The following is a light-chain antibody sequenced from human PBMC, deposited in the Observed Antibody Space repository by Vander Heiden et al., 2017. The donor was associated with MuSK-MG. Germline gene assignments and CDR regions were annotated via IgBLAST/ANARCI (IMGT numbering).Light chain of an antibody. CDR1: QSISTY. J-gene: IGKJ2*01. Sequence: DIQMTQSPSSLSASVGDRVTITCRASQSISTYLNWYQQKPGRAPKLLISAAFSLQSGVPSRFSGSRSGTDFTLTISSLKPEDFATYYCQQSYSPLYTFGQGTKLEIK. CDR3: QQSYSPLYT. V-gene: IGKV1-39*01. CDR2: AAF.